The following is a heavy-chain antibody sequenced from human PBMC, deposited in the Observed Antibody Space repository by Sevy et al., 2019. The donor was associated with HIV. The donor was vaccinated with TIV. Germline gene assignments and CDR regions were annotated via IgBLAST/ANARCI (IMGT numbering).Heavy chain of an antibody. D-gene: IGHD1-26*01. CDR3: ARLVLEAVGALTFDY. Sequence: GGSLRLSCAASGFTFSSYWMSWVRQAPGKGLEWVANIKQDGSEKYYVDSVKGRFTISRDNAKNSLYLQMNSLRAEDTAVYYCARLVLEAVGALTFDYWGQGTLVTVSS. CDR2: IKQDGSEK. V-gene: IGHV3-7*01. CDR1: GFTFSSYW. J-gene: IGHJ4*02.